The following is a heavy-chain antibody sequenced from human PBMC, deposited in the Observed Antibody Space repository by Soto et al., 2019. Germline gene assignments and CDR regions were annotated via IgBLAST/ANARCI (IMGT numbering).Heavy chain of an antibody. Sequence: QVQLVQSGAEVKKPGASVKVSCKASGYTFTSYAMHWVRQAPGQRLEWLGWINAGNGYTKYSQKFQGRVTITRDTSASTAYMALSSLRCEDTAVYYCASVGDLDYWGQGTLVTVSS. CDR1: GYTFTSYA. CDR3: ASVGDLDY. J-gene: IGHJ4*02. CDR2: INAGNGYT. V-gene: IGHV1-3*01. D-gene: IGHD3-10*01.